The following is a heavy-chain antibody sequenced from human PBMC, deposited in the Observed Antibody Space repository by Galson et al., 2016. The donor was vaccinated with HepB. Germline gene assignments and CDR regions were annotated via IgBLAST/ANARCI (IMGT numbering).Heavy chain of an antibody. CDR3: LTVDTTVSGNLY. D-gene: IGHD5-18*01. V-gene: IGHV3-30-3*01. CDR1: GFTYNTYT. CDR2: ISFDGYNK. J-gene: IGHJ4*02. Sequence: SLRLSCAAPGFTYNTYTMHWVRQAPGKGLEWVAVISFDGYNKYYADSVRGRFTISRDNSRNTLYLQVNSLGPEDTAVYYCLTVDTTVSGNLYWGQGTLVTVSS.